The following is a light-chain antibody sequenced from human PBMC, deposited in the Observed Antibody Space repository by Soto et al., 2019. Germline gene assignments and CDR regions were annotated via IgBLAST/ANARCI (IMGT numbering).Light chain of an antibody. Sequence: QSVLTQPASVSGSPGQPFTICCTGTSSDVGGYNYVSWYQQHPGKAPKLMIYEVSNRPSGVSNRFSGSKSGNTASLTISGLQAEDEADYYCSSYTSSTFYVFGTGTKVTVL. CDR1: SSDVGGYNY. V-gene: IGLV2-14*01. CDR3: SSYTSSTFYV. J-gene: IGLJ1*01. CDR2: EVS.